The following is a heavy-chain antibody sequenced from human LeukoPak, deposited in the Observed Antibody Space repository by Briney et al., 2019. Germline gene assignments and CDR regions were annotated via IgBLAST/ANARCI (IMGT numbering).Heavy chain of an antibody. J-gene: IGHJ4*02. V-gene: IGHV3-33*01. Sequence: GGSLRLSCVASGFMFSVYGMHWVRQAPGRGLEWVAVIWNDGSNKYYADSVKGRFTISRDNSKNTLYLQMNSLRAEDTAVYSCARASGPFDYWGQGTLVTVSS. CDR3: ARASGPFDY. D-gene: IGHD3-10*01. CDR1: GFMFSVYG. CDR2: IWNDGSNK.